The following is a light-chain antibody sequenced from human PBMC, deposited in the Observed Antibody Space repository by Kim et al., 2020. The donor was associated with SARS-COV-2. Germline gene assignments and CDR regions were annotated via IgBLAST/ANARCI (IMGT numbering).Light chain of an antibody. CDR2: DTR. CDR1: TDAVTSGHF. Sequence: PALTCAPTGASRTDAVTSGHFPYLLQQKPGQTPRTLISDTRNRHSWTPARFSGSLLGGKAALTLSAAQTEDEADYYCLLSYSDSRVFGGGTKLTVL. CDR3: LLSYSDSRV. J-gene: IGLJ2*01. V-gene: IGLV7-46*01.